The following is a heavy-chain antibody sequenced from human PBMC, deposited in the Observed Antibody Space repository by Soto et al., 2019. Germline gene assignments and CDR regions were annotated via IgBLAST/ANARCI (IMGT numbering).Heavy chain of an antibody. CDR3: ARDITMVRGTYYFDY. CDR1: GVTFSSYA. CDR2: IIPIFGTA. V-gene: IGHV1-69*01. D-gene: IGHD3-10*01. J-gene: IGHJ4*02. Sequence: QVQLVQSGSEVKKPGSSVKVSCKASGVTFSSYAISWVRQAPGQGLEWMGGIIPIFGTANYAQKFQGRVTITADESTSTAYMELSSLRSEDTAVYYCARDITMVRGTYYFDYWGQGTLVTVSS.